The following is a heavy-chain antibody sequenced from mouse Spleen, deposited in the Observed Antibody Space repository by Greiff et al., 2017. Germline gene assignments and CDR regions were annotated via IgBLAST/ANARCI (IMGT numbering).Heavy chain of an antibody. Sequence: EVKLEESGGGLVQPGGSLKLSCAASGFTFSSYTMSWVRQTPEKGLEWVAYISNGGGSTYYPDTVKGRFTISRDNAKNTLYLQMSSLKSEDTAMYDCARPPYYGSSDDWFAYWGQGTLVTVSA. CDR1: GFTFSSYT. D-gene: IGHD1-1*01. CDR2: ISNGGGST. V-gene: IGHV5-12-2*01. CDR3: ARPPYYGSSDDWFAY. J-gene: IGHJ3*01.